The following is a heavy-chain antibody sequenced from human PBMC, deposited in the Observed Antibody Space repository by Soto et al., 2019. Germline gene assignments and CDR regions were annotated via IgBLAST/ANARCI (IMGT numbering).Heavy chain of an antibody. CDR2: ISSSSSTI. J-gene: IGHJ4*02. CDR3: ARIPSEYSSSSFDY. CDR1: GFTFSSYS. D-gene: IGHD6-6*01. V-gene: IGHV3-48*01. Sequence: GGSLRLSCAASGFTFSSYSMNWVRQAPGKGLEWVSYISSSSSTIYYADSVKGRFTISRDNAKNSLYLQMNSLRAEETAVYYCARIPSEYSSSSFDYWGQGTLVTVSS.